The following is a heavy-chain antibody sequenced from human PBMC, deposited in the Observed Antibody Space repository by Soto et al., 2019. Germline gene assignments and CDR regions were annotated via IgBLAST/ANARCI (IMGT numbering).Heavy chain of an antibody. J-gene: IGHJ4*02. D-gene: IGHD5-18*01. Sequence: EVQLVESGGGLVQPGGSLRLSCAASGYSRFSYYSMNWFRQAPGKGLEWVSFISGSGYPIYYADSVRGRFTISRDNAKNSRSLQMDSLRVEDTAVYYCARVRGHSYGYVDYWGQGTLVTVSS. V-gene: IGHV3-48*01. CDR3: ARVRGHSYGYVDY. CDR2: ISGSGYPI. CDR1: GYSRFSYYS.